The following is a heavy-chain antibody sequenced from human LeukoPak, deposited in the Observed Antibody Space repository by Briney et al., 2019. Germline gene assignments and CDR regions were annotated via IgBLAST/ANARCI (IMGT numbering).Heavy chain of an antibody. D-gene: IGHD2-15*01. CDR1: GGSFSGYY. Sequence: SETLSLTCAVYGGSFSGYYWSWIRQPPGKGLEWIGEINHSGITNYNPSLKSRVTISVDTSKNQFSLKLSSVTAADTAVYYCARGHGGYCSGGSCRGADTAMAGTYYFDCWGQGT. J-gene: IGHJ4*02. CDR2: INHSGIT. V-gene: IGHV4-34*01. CDR3: ARGHGGYCSGGSCRGADTAMAGTYYFDC.